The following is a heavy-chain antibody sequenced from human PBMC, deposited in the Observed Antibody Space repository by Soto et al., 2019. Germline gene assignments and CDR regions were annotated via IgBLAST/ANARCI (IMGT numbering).Heavy chain of an antibody. CDR1: GFTFSSYG. CDR3: ARDSPLRYGGNLIDY. CDR2: IWYDGSNK. Sequence: QVQLVESGGGVVQPGRSLRLSCAASGFTFSSYGMHWVRQAPGKGLEWVAVIWYDGSNKYYADSVKGRFTISRDNSKNTLYLQMNSLRAEDTAVYYCARDSPLRYGGNLIDYWGQGTLVTVSS. J-gene: IGHJ4*02. V-gene: IGHV3-33*01. D-gene: IGHD4-17*01.